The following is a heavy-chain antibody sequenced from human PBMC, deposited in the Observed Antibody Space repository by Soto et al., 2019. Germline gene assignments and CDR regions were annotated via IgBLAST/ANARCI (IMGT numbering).Heavy chain of an antibody. CDR2: INAGNGNT. V-gene: IGHV1-3*01. J-gene: IGHJ6*02. CDR1: GYTFTSYA. CDR3: ARAEIRYCSSTSCPPSYYYYGMDV. D-gene: IGHD2-2*01. Sequence: GASVKVSCKASGYTFTSYAMHWVRQAPGQRLEWMGWINAGNGNTKYSQKFQGRVTITRDTSASTAYMELSSLRSEDTAVYYCARAEIRYCSSTSCPPSYYYYGMDVWGQGTTVT.